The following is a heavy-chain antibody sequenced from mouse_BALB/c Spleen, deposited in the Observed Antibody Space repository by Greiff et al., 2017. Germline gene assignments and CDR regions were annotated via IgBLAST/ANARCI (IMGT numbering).Heavy chain of an antibody. J-gene: IGHJ4*01. CDR3: TMGGYGNFLYAMDY. V-gene: IGHV1S16*01. D-gene: IGHD2-10*02. CDR2: INPSNGGT. CDR1: GYTFTSYW. Sequence: QVQLQQPVAELVKPGASVKLSCTASGYTFTSYWMHWVKLRPGQGVEWIGEINPSNGGTNYNEKFKRKATLTVDTSSSTAYMQLSSLTSEDSAVYYCTMGGYGNFLYAMDYWGQGTSVTVSS.